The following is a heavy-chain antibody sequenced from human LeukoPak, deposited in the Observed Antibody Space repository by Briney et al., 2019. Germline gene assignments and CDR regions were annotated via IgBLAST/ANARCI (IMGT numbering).Heavy chain of an antibody. D-gene: IGHD5-12*01. CDR2: IYHSGST. CDR1: GYSISSGYY. V-gene: IGHV4-38-2*02. CDR3: ARVGRGGYGYFDY. J-gene: IGHJ4*02. Sequence: SETLSLTCTVSGYSISSGYYWGWIRQPPGKGLEWIGSIYHSGSTYYNPSLKSRVTISVDTSKNQFSLKLSSVTAADTAVYYCARVGRGGYGYFDYWGQGTLVTVSS.